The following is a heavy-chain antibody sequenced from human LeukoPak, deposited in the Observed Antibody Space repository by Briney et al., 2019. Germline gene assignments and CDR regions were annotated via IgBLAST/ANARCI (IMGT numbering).Heavy chain of an antibody. Sequence: ASVKVSCKASGYTFNNHDINWVRQAPGRGLEWMGWINTYSANTNYAQEFQDRVIMTTDTSTSTAYMELRSLRSDDTAVYYCAREGGIARHPYLYYYIDVWGKGTTVTVSS. V-gene: IGHV1-18*01. D-gene: IGHD6-6*01. CDR1: GYTFNNHD. CDR2: INTYSANT. J-gene: IGHJ6*03. CDR3: AREGGIARHPYLYYYIDV.